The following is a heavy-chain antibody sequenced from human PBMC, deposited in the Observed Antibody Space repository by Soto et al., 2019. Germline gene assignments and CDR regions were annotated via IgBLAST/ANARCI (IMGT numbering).Heavy chain of an antibody. CDR3: ARGTGWEPSDNWFDP. V-gene: IGHV1-2*02. CDR1: GYTFTGYY. Sequence: QVQLVQSGAEVKKPGASVKVSCKASGYTFTGYYMHWVRQAPGQGLEWMGWINPNSGGTKYAQKFQGRVPMTRDTSISTAYMELSRLRSDDTAVYYCARGTGWEPSDNWFDPWGQGTLVTVSS. CDR2: INPNSGGT. J-gene: IGHJ5*02. D-gene: IGHD1-26*01.